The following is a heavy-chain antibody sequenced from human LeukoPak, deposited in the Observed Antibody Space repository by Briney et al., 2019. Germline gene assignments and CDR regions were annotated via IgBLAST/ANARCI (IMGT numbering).Heavy chain of an antibody. V-gene: IGHV3-30-3*01. CDR2: ISYDGSNK. CDR1: GFTFSSYA. CDR3: AREGHDYYDSSGQYGGYLDY. J-gene: IGHJ4*02. D-gene: IGHD3-22*01. Sequence: PGGSLRLSCAASGFTFSSYAMHWVRQAPGKGLEWVAVISYDGSNKYYADSVKGRFTISRDNSKNTLYLQMNSLRAEDTAVYYCAREGHDYYDSSGQYGGYLDYWGQGTLVTVSS.